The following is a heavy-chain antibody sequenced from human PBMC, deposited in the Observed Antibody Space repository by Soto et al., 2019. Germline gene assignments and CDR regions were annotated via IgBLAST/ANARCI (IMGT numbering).Heavy chain of an antibody. CDR3: ARDAHYYDSSGYYTNDYFDY. CDR1: GGSISSGGYS. Sequence: PSETLSLTCAVSGGSISSGGYSWSWIRQPPGKGLEWIGYIYHSGSTYYNPSLKSRVTISVDRSKNPFSLKLSAVTAADTAVYYCARDAHYYDSSGYYTNDYFDYWGQGTLVTVSS. CDR2: IYHSGST. J-gene: IGHJ4*02. D-gene: IGHD3-22*01. V-gene: IGHV4-30-2*01.